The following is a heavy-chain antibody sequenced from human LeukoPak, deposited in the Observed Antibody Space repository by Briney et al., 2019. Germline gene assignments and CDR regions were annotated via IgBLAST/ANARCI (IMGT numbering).Heavy chain of an antibody. V-gene: IGHV4-34*01. CDR1: GGSFSGYY. CDR2: INRGST. D-gene: IGHD6-13*01. Sequence: SETLSLTCAVYGGSFSGYYWSWIRQPPGKGLEWIGEINRGSTNYNPSLKSRVTISADTSKNQFSLKLSSVTAADTAVYYCARGRITGYSSSWSFDPWGQGTLVTVSS. CDR3: ARGRITGYSSSWSFDP. J-gene: IGHJ5*02.